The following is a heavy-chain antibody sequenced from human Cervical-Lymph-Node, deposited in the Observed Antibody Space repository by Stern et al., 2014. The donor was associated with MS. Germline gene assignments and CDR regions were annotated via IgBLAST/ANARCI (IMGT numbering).Heavy chain of an antibody. J-gene: IGHJ4*02. CDR1: GGSFSNYA. CDR2: ITPVSGTA. CDR3: ARVPHYSSWSRHFDY. Sequence: VQLVESGAEVKKPGSSVKVSCKASGGSFSNYAVSWVRQAPGQGLEWMGGITPVSGTANYAQKFQGRVTITADESMSTAYMELSSLRSEDTAVYYCARVPHYSSWSRHFDYWGQGTLVTVSS. D-gene: IGHD6-6*01. V-gene: IGHV1-69*01.